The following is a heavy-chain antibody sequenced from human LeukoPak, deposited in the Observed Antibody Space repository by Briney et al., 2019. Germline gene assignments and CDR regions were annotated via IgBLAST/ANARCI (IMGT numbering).Heavy chain of an antibody. V-gene: IGHV3-23*01. Sequence: GGSLRLSCAASGFTFSSYAMSWVRQAPGKGLEWVSAISGSGGSTYYADSVKGRFTISRDNSKNTLYLQMSSLRAEDTAVYYCAKDGGYYYDSSGYYPSDYWGQGTLVTVSS. CDR1: GFTFSSYA. CDR3: AKDGGYYYDSSGYYPSDY. J-gene: IGHJ4*02. D-gene: IGHD3-22*01. CDR2: ISGSGGST.